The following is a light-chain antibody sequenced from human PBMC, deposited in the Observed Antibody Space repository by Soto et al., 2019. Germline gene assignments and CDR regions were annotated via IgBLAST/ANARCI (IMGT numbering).Light chain of an antibody. V-gene: IGKV1-5*03. CDR2: KAS. Sequence: DIPMTQSPSTLSASVGDRVTITCRASQSIRNWLAWYQQKPGKAPKLLIYKASSLESGVPSRFSGSGSGTEFTLSISSLQPDDFATYYCQQYDSYPRTFGQGTKVEIK. CDR3: QQYDSYPRT. CDR1: QSIRNW. J-gene: IGKJ1*01.